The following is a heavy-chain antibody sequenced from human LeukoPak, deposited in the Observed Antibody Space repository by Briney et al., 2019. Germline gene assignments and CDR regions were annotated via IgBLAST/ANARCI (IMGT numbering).Heavy chain of an antibody. D-gene: IGHD3-22*01. CDR1: GGSIXXXX. J-gene: IGHJ3*02. CDR2: IYYSGXT. Sequence: SETLSLXXXXSGGSIXXXXXXXIRQPXGXXXXXXXXIYYSGXTXYNPSLXXXXTXXVDXSKNQFSLKLSSVTAAXXXVYYCARKYYYDSSGDAFDIWGQGTMVTVSS. CDR3: ARKYYYDSSGDAFDI. V-gene: IGHV4-59*01.